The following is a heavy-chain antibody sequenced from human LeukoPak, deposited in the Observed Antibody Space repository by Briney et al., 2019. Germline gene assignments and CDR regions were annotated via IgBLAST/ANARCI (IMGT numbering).Heavy chain of an antibody. J-gene: IGHJ6*03. CDR1: GGSISSYY. CDR2: IYTSGST. V-gene: IGHV4-4*07. Sequence: PSETLSLTCTVSGGSISSYYWSWIRQPAGKGLEWIGRIYTSGSTNYNPSLKSRVTMSVDTSKNQFSLKLSSVTAADTAVYYCARVGDYDILTGQGYYMDVWGKGTTVTLSS. D-gene: IGHD3-9*01. CDR3: ARVGDYDILTGQGYYMDV.